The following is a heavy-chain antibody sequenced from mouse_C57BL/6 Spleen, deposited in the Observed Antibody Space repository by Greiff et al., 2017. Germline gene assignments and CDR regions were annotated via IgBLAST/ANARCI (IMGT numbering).Heavy chain of an antibody. V-gene: IGHV7-3*01. CDR1: GFTFTDYY. D-gene: IGHD1-2*01. CDR3: ASPATTTPYWYFDV. Sequence: LVESGGGLVQPGGSLSLSCAASGFTFTDYYMSWVRQPPGKALEWLGFIRNKANGYTTEYSASVKGRFTISRDNSQSILYLQMNALRAEDSATYYCASPATTTPYWYFDVWGTGTTVTVSS. J-gene: IGHJ1*03. CDR2: IRNKANGYTT.